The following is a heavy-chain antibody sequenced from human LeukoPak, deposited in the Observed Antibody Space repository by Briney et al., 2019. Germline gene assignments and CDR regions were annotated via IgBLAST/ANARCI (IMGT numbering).Heavy chain of an antibody. V-gene: IGHV1-2*02. J-gene: IGHJ4*02. CDR2: INSNSGGT. CDR3: ARDLATVATPYFDY. Sequence: AASVKVSCKASGGTFSSYAISWVRQAPGQGLEWMGWINSNSGGTNYAQKFQGRVTMTRDTSITTVYMELSRLRSDDTAVYYCARDLATVATPYFDYWGQGTLVTVSS. CDR1: GGTFSSYA. D-gene: IGHD4-23*01.